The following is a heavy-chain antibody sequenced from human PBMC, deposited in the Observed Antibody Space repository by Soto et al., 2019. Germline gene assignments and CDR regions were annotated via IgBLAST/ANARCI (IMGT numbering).Heavy chain of an antibody. CDR2: ISAYSGNA. CDR3: ARRGSGTFYAAFDI. D-gene: IGHD3-16*01. V-gene: IGHV1-18*04. CDR1: GFSFTSYG. J-gene: IGHJ3*02. Sequence: QAQLVQSGAEVKKPGASVKVSCKASGFSFTSYGFSWVRQAPGQGLELMGWISAYSGNAKYEEKIQDRVTMTTDTATSTVYMEVRTLRSDDTAVYYCARRGSGTFYAAFDIWGQGTMVTVSS.